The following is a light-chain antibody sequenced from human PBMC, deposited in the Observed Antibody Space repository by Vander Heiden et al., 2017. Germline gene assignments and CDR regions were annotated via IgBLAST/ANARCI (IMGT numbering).Light chain of an antibody. Sequence: VSTHPPVTLSLSPGAIATLSCRCRQRLRSIELAWYRQNPGPPPRLLIHDAASRATGIPDRVSGSVSETDFTLTISSLETEVFAVYVCQQYGSSGITFGQGTRLEIK. CDR3: QQYGSSGIT. CDR2: DAA. CDR1: QRLRSIE. V-gene: IGKV3-20*01. J-gene: IGKJ5*01.